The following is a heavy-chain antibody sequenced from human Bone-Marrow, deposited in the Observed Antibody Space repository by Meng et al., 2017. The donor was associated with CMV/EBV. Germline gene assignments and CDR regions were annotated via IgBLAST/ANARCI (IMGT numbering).Heavy chain of an antibody. J-gene: IGHJ4*02. CDR2: IYGSGTTA. D-gene: IGHD4-17*01. V-gene: IGHV4-59*11. CDR3: ARAGDDFGVIAAAF. CDR1: GGSINNHY. Sequence: SETLSLTCTVSGGSINNHYWTWIRQSPGKGLEWIGYIYGSGTTAAYNSSLKSRVAISGDTSKTQISLTLNFVTAADTAVYYCARAGDDFGVIAAAFWSQGMRVTVSS.